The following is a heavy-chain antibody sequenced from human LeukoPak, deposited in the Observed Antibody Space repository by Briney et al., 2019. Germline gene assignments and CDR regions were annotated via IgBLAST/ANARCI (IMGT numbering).Heavy chain of an antibody. D-gene: IGHD3-22*01. J-gene: IGHJ4*02. CDR1: GGSISSGGYY. V-gene: IGHV4-31*03. CDR2: IYYSGST. CDR3: ASFYDSRGYYSQAY. Sequence: PSETLSLTCTVSGGSISSGGYYWSWIRQHPGKGLEWIVYIYYSGSTYYNPSLKSRVTISVDTSKNQFSLKLNSVTAADTAVYYCASFYDSRGYYSQAYWGQGTLVTVSS.